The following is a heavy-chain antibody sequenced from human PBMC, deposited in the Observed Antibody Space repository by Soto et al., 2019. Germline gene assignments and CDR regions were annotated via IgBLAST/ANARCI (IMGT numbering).Heavy chain of an antibody. J-gene: IGHJ3*02. V-gene: IGHV3-30-3*01. Sequence: GGSLRLSCAASGFTFSSYAMHWVRQAPGKGLEWVAVISYDGSNKYYADSVKGRFTISRDNSKNTLYLQMNSLRAEDTAVYYCARDGRFGEYDAFDIWGQGTMVTVSS. CDR3: ARDGRFGEYDAFDI. CDR2: ISYDGSNK. CDR1: GFTFSSYA. D-gene: IGHD3-10*01.